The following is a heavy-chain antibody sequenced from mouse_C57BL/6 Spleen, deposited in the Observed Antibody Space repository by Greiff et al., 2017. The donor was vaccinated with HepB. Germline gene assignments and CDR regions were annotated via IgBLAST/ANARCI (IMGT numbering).Heavy chain of an antibody. J-gene: IGHJ2*01. CDR2: IHPNSGST. D-gene: IGHD1-1*01. Sequence: QVHVKQPGAELVKPGASVKLSCKASGYTFTSYWMHWVKQRPGQGLEWIGMIHPNSGSTNYNEKFKSKATLTVDKSSSTAYMQLSSLTSEDSAVYYCARGTLLLRSIDYWGQGTTLTVSS. V-gene: IGHV1-64*01. CDR1: GYTFTSYW. CDR3: ARGTLLLRSIDY.